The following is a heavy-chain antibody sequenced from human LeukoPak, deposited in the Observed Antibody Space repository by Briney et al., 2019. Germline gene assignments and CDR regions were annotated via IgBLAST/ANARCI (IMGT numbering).Heavy chain of an antibody. D-gene: IGHD3-22*01. CDR2: IYYSGGT. Sequence: KSSETLSLTCTVSSGAISSYYWSWIRQPPGKGLEWIGYIYYSGGTKYNPSLMSRATISVDRAQSQFSLGLTSVTAADTAVYYCARDGLYDSNGYYMDSWGQGTLVIVSS. CDR1: SGAISSYY. CDR3: ARDGLYDSNGYYMDS. V-gene: IGHV4-59*01. J-gene: IGHJ4*02.